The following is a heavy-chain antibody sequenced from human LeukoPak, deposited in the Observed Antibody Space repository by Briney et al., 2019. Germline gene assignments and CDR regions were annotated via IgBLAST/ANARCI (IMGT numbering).Heavy chain of an antibody. J-gene: IGHJ4*02. D-gene: IGHD4-17*01. CDR3: ARSMTTATTPVGD. CDR2: IIPILGIA. CDR1: GGTFSSYA. Sequence: SVKVSCKASGGTFSSYAISWVRQAPGQGLEWMGRIIPILGIANYAQKFQGRVTITADKSTSTAYMELSSLRSEDTAVYYCARSMTTATTPVGDWGQGTLVTVSS. V-gene: IGHV1-69*04.